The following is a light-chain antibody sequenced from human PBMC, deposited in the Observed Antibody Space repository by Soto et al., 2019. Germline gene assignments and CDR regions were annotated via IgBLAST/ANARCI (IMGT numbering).Light chain of an antibody. CDR3: QQHSSYPLT. V-gene: IGKV1-5*03. CDR2: KAS. J-gene: IGKJ3*01. Sequence: DIQMTQSPSTLSASVGDRVTITCRASQSISSWLAWYQQKAGKAPKLLIYKASGLESGVPPRFSGSGSGTEFTLTISSLQPDDFANYYCQQHSSYPLTFGPGTKVDIK. CDR1: QSISSW.